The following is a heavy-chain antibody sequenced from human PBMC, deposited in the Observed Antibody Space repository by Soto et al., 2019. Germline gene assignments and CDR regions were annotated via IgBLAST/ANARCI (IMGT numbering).Heavy chain of an antibody. J-gene: IGHJ5*02. CDR2: VSDSGST. V-gene: IGHV4-59*01. CDR1: GGSISGYY. D-gene: IGHD2-15*01. CDR3: ARDSPPECSGGSCFSSWFDP. Sequence: QVQLQESGPGLVKPSETLSLTCTVSGGSISGYYWSWIRQSSGKGLEWIGYVSDSGSTNYNPSLRSRLSISIGTSKKQFSLKLNSVTAADTAVYYCARDSPPECSGGSCFSSWFDPWGQGTLVTVSS.